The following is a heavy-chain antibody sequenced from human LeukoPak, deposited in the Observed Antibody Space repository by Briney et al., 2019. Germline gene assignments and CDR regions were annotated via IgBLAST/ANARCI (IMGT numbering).Heavy chain of an antibody. Sequence: QPGGSLRLSCAASGFTFSIYAMGWVRQAPGKGLEWVSIFRGGGGGTYYADSVKGRFTISRDNSKNTLYVQMNSLRAEDTAIYYCAKGDTLMVRRYYFDSWGQGTLVTVSS. D-gene: IGHD5-18*01. CDR1: GFTFSIYA. V-gene: IGHV3-23*01. CDR3: AKGDTLMVRRYYFDS. J-gene: IGHJ4*02. CDR2: FRGGGGGT.